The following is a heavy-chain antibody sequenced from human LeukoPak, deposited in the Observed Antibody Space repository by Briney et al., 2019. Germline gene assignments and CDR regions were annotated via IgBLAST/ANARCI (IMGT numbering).Heavy chain of an antibody. CDR2: IYISGSGST. CDR1: GGSISSYY. Sequence: PSETLSLTCTVSGGSISSYYWSWIRQPAGKGLEWIGRIYISGSGSTNYNPSLKSRVTISVDTSKNQFSLKLSSVTAADTAVYYCARSRSIAARSGAPRFVYWGQGTLVTVSS. J-gene: IGHJ4*02. D-gene: IGHD6-6*01. V-gene: IGHV4-4*07. CDR3: ARSRSIAARSGAPRFVY.